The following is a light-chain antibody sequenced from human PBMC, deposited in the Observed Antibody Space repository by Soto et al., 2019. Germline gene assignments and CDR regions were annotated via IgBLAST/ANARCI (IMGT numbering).Light chain of an antibody. J-gene: IGKJ4*01. V-gene: IGKV3-11*01. CDR1: QSVSSY. Sequence: EIVLTQSPATLSLSPGERATLSFSASQSVSSYLAWYQQKPGQAPRLLIYDASNRATGIPARFSGSGSGTDFTLTISSLEPEDVAVYDFQQRSNWPRLTFGGGTKVEIK. CDR2: DAS. CDR3: QQRSNWPRLT.